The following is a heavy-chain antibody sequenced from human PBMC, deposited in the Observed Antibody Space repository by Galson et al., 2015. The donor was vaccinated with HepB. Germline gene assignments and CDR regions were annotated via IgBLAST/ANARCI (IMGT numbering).Heavy chain of an antibody. J-gene: IGHJ4*02. CDR1: GDSVSSNTVG. CDR3: AKSIHLGRGFDS. V-gene: IGHV6-1*01. CDR2: TYYRPKWSN. D-gene: IGHD7-27*01. Sequence: CAISGDSVSSNTVGWNWIRQSPSRGLEWLGRTYYRPKWSNDYAVSVKSRITINPDTSKNQFSLQLNSVTPEDTAVYYCAKSIHLGRGFDSWGQGTLVTVSS.